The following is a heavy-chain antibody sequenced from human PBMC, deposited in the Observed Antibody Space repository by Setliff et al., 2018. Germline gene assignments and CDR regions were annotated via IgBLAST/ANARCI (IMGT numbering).Heavy chain of an antibody. V-gene: IGHV4-39*01. CDR2: IYYSGST. D-gene: IGHD6-13*01. J-gene: IGHJ6*02. CDR3: ARAAGYSSSWYHYYYGMDV. CDR1: GGSISRSSYN. Sequence: KPSETMSLTCTVSGGSISRSSYNWGWIRQPPGKGLEWIGSIYYSGSTSYNPSLKSRVTISVDTSKNQFSLKLSSVTAADTAVYYCARAAGYSSSWYHYYYGMDVWGQGTTVTVSS.